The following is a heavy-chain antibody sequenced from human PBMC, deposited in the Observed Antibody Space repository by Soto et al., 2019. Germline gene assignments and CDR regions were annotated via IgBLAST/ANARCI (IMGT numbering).Heavy chain of an antibody. CDR3: ARIEGRYYGSGSYYNPRPPYFDY. CDR1: GGSISSSSYY. CDR2: IYYSGST. V-gene: IGHV4-39*01. J-gene: IGHJ4*02. Sequence: SETLSLTCTVSGGSISSSSYYWGWIRQPPGKGLEWIGSIYYSGSTYYNPSLKSRVTISVDTSKNQFSLKLSSVTAADTAVYYCARIEGRYYGSGSYYNPRPPYFDYWGQGTLVTVSS. D-gene: IGHD3-10*01.